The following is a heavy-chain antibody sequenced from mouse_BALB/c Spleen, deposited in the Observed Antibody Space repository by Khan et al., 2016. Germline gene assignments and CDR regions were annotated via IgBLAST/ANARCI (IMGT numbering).Heavy chain of an antibody. CDR3: ALEDGPYYFDY. Sequence: VQLQQSGADLVKPGASVRLSCTASGFKIKDTYMHWVKQGPEKGLDWIGRIDPANGNSRYGPKFQGKATITTDTSSNTAYLHLSSLTSEDTAVYYCALEDGPYYFDYWGQGTTLTVSS. V-gene: IGHV14-3*02. J-gene: IGHJ2*01. CDR2: IDPANGNS. D-gene: IGHD2-3*01. CDR1: GFKIKDTY.